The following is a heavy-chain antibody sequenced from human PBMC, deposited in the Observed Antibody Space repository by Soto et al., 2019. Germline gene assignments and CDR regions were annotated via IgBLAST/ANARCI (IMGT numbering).Heavy chain of an antibody. Sequence: PGGSLRLSCAASGFTFSNAWMSWVRQAPGKGLEWVGRIKSKTDGGTTDYAAPVKGRFTISRDDSKNTLYLQMNSLKTEDTAVYYCTTVDASRYYYYYMDVWGKGTTVTVSS. D-gene: IGHD2-2*01. V-gene: IGHV3-15*01. CDR1: GFTFSNAW. CDR2: IKSKTDGGTT. CDR3: TTVDASRYYYYYMDV. J-gene: IGHJ6*03.